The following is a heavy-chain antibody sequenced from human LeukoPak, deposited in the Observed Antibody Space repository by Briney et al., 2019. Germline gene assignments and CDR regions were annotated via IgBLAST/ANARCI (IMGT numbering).Heavy chain of an antibody. CDR3: ARPNITSYYDSRGYDAFDV. CDR1: GYKFNAYW. Sequence: HGESLKISCKGSGYKFNAYWIAWVRQMPGKGLEWMGIIYPHDSDTRYSPSFQGQVTISADKSVSIAYLQWSSLKASDTAMYYCARPNITSYYDSRGYDAFDVWGQGTMVIVSS. V-gene: IGHV5-51*01. J-gene: IGHJ3*01. CDR2: IYPHDSDT. D-gene: IGHD3-22*01.